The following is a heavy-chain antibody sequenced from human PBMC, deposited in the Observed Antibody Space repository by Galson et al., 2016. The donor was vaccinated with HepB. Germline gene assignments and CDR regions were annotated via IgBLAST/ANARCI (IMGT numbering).Heavy chain of an antibody. Sequence: SLRLSCAASGFTFSGHWMHWARQAPGKGLVWVSSISPNGSRKKYAESVKGRFTISRDNARNTLYLQMNSLRDDDTAIYFCGRGPNTVSSPGDYWGQGTLVTVSS. J-gene: IGHJ4*02. V-gene: IGHV3-74*01. CDR1: GFTFSGHW. D-gene: IGHD4-17*01. CDR2: ISPNGSRK. CDR3: GRGPNTVSSPGDY.